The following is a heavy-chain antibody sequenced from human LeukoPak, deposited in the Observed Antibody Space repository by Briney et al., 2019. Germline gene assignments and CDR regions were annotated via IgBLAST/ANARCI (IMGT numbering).Heavy chain of an antibody. CDR3: ARGSKPHCGGDCYVDY. CDR2: ISAYNGNT. V-gene: IGHV1-18*01. J-gene: IGHJ4*02. D-gene: IGHD2-21*02. Sequence: ASVNVSCTASGYTFTSYGISWVRQAPGQGLEWMGWISAYNGNTNYAQKIQGRVAMTTDTSTSTAYLDLRSLRSDDTAVYYCARGSKPHCGGDCYVDYWGQGTLVTVSS. CDR1: GYTFTSYG.